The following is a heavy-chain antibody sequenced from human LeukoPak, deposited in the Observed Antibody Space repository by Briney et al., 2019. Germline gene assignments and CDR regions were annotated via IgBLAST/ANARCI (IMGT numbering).Heavy chain of an antibody. Sequence: GGSLRLSCAVSGFSFGDDYMSWVRQAPGKGLEWVSVIYSGGSTYYAGSVKGRFTISRDNSKNTLYLQMKSLRAEDTAVYYCARTDETAPAEDFQHWGQGTLVTVSS. CDR1: GFSFGDDY. J-gene: IGHJ1*01. CDR3: ARTDETAPAEDFQH. V-gene: IGHV3-53*01. CDR2: IYSGGST. D-gene: IGHD2-21*02.